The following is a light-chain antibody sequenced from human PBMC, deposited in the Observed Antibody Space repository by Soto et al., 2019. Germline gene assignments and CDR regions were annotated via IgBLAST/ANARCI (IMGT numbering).Light chain of an antibody. Sequence: DIQMNQSPSSLSASVGDRVTITCRASQSISSYLNWYQQKPGKAPKLLIYAASSLQSGVPSRFSGSGSRTDFTLTISSLQPEDFATYYCQKCNSTPRTFGQGTQLEIK. CDR1: QSISSY. V-gene: IGKV1-39*01. CDR3: QKCNSTPRT. CDR2: AAS. J-gene: IGKJ2*01.